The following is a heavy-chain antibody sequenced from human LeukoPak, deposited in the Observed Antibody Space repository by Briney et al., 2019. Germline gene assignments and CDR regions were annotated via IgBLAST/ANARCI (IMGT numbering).Heavy chain of an antibody. D-gene: IGHD1-1*01. Sequence: SVKVSCKASGGTFSSYAISWVRQAPGQGLEWMGRIIPILGIANYAQKFQGRGTITADKSTSPAYMELSSLRSEDTAVYYCARDRGWNDVADYWGQGTLVTVSS. V-gene: IGHV1-69*04. J-gene: IGHJ4*02. CDR1: GGTFSSYA. CDR2: IIPILGIA. CDR3: ARDRGWNDVADY.